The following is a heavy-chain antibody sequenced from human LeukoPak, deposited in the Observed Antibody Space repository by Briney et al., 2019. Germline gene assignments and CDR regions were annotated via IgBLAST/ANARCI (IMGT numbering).Heavy chain of an antibody. CDR1: GDSVSSNSAA. D-gene: IGHD6-19*01. J-gene: IGHJ4*02. Sequence: SQTLSLTCAVSGDSVSSNSAAWHWIRQSPSRGLQWLGRTYYRSKWYNDYAVSVKSRITINPDTSKNQFSLQLNSATPEDTAVYYCARDLGGWYRLDYWGQGTLVTVSS. V-gene: IGHV6-1*01. CDR3: ARDLGGWYRLDY. CDR2: TYYRSKWYN.